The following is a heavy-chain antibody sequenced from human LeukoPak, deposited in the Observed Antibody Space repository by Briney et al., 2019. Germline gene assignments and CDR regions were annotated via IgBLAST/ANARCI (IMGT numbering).Heavy chain of an antibody. CDR2: INHSGST. J-gene: IGHJ5*02. D-gene: IGHD1-14*01. V-gene: IGHV4-34*01. CDR3: ARAYRVSTYNWFDP. Sequence: GSLRLSCAASGFTFSNYNMNWIRQPPGKGLEWIGEINHSGSTNYNPSLKSRVTISVDTSKNQFSLKLSSVTAADTAVYYCARAYRVSTYNWFDPWGQGTLVTVSS. CDR1: GFTFSNYN.